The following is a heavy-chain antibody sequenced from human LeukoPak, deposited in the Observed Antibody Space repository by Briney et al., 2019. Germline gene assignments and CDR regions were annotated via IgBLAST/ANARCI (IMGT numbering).Heavy chain of an antibody. D-gene: IGHD5-18*01. CDR3: ARGGRYSYGPFDY. J-gene: IGHJ4*02. Sequence: GGSLRLSCAASGFTFSSDWMHWVRQAPGKGLVWVSRINSDGSSTSYADSVKGRFTISRDNAKTTLYLQMNSLRAEDTAVYYCARGGRYSYGPFDYWGQGTLVTVSS. V-gene: IGHV3-74*01. CDR1: GFTFSSDW. CDR2: INSDGSST.